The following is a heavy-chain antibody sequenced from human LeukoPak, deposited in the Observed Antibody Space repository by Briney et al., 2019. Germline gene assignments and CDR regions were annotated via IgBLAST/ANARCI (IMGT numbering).Heavy chain of an antibody. J-gene: IGHJ3*02. CDR1: GFTFSSYG. V-gene: IGHV1-2*02. CDR3: GRFFGGYLYWGARRVFDI. D-gene: IGHD3-16*01. CDR2: INPNSGGT. Sequence: GGSLRLSCAASGFTFSSYGMHWVRQAPGQGLEWMGWINPNSGGTNYAQKFQGRVTMTRDTSISTAYMELSRLRSDDTAVYYCGRFFGGYLYWGARRVFDIGGKGKRVTVSS.